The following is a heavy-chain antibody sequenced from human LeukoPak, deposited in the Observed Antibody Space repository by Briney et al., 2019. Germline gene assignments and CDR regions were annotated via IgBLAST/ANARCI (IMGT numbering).Heavy chain of an antibody. J-gene: IGHJ4*02. CDR1: GGSISSSSYY. D-gene: IGHD3-22*01. V-gene: IGHV4-39*01. Sequence: SETLSLTCTVSGGSISSSSYYWGWIRQPPGKGLEWIGSIYYSGSTYYNPSLKSRVTISVDTSKNQFSLKLSSVTAADTAVYYCARLEGLYYDSSGYIDNWGQGTLVTVSS. CDR2: IYYSGST. CDR3: ARLEGLYYDSSGYIDN.